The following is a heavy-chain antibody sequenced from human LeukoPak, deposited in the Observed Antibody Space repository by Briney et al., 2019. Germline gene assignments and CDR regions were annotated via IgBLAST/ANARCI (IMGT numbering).Heavy chain of an antibody. J-gene: IGHJ4*02. V-gene: IGHV3-23*01. D-gene: IGHD1-26*01. CDR2: ISGSGGST. CDR1: GFTFSGFA. CDR3: AKTMGAIDHDY. Sequence: GGSLRLSCAASGFTFSGFAMTWVRQAPGKGLGWVSTISGSGGSTYYADSVKGRFTISRDNSKNTLYLQMNSLRAEDTAVYYCAKTMGAIDHDYWGQGTLVTVSS.